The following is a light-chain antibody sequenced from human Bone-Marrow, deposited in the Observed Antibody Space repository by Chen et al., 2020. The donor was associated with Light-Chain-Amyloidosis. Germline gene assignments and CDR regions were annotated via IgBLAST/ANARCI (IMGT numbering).Light chain of an antibody. V-gene: IGKV3-20*01. CDR1: RRISPVY. CDR2: GTP. Sequence: EIVLTQSPGTLSLSPGARATLSCRASRRISPVYLAWYQQKPGKAPKLLISGTPNRATGIPDRFSGSGSGTEFSLTITRREPEDFAVYFCQQYGNSPFYTVGQGTKVEI. J-gene: IGKJ2*01. CDR3: QQYGNSPFYT.